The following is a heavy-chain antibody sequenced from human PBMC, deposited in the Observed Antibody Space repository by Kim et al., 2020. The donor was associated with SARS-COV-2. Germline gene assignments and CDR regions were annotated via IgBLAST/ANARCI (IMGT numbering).Heavy chain of an antibody. CDR3: AATLGENSSSSDPYYYYYGMDV. CDR1: GYSFTSYW. V-gene: IGHV5-10-1*01. D-gene: IGHD6-6*01. J-gene: IGHJ6*02. CDR2: IDPSDSYT. Sequence: GESLKISCKGSGYSFTSYWISWVRQMPGKGLEWMGRIDPSDSYTNYSPSFQGHVTISADKSISTAYLQWSSLKASDTAMYYCAATLGENSSSSDPYYYYYGMDVWGQGTTVTVSS.